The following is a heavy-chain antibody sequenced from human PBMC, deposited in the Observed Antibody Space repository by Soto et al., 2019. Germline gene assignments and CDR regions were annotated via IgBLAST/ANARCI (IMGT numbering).Heavy chain of an antibody. Sequence: QVQLVESGGGVVQPGRSLRLSCAASGFTFSSYGMHWVRQAPGKGLEWVAIIWYDGSNKYYADSVRGRFTISRDNSNNTLYLQMNSLRAEDTAVYYCARDIHTQEYYYYCMDVWGQGTTVTVSS. CDR2: IWYDGSNK. V-gene: IGHV3-33*01. J-gene: IGHJ6*02. CDR1: GFTFSSYG. CDR3: ARDIHTQEYYYYCMDV.